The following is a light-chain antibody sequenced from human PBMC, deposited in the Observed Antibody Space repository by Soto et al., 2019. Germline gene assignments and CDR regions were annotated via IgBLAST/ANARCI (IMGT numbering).Light chain of an antibody. V-gene: IGKV1D-12*01. CDR3: QQANSFPST. Sequence: DIQMTQSPSSVSASVGDRVTVTCRASQGINSWLVWYQQKPGKAPKLLISGASSVQSGVPSWFSGSGSRTDFTLTISSLQPEDFATYYCQQANSFPSTFGGGTRVEIK. CDR1: QGINSW. J-gene: IGKJ4*01. CDR2: GAS.